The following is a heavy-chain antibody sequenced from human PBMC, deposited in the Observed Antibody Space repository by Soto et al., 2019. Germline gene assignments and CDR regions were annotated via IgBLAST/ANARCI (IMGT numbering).Heavy chain of an antibody. J-gene: IGHJ3*02. Sequence: QVQLQESGPGLVKPSQTLSLTCTVSGGSISSGGYYWSWIRQHPGKGLEWIGYISYSGSTYYNPSLETRVTISVDTSEDQFSLKLSSVTAADTAVYYCAREGAGPKVSSSWPDDAFDIWGQGTMVTVSS. D-gene: IGHD6-13*01. CDR1: GGSISSGGYY. CDR3: AREGAGPKVSSSWPDDAFDI. V-gene: IGHV4-31*03. CDR2: ISYSGST.